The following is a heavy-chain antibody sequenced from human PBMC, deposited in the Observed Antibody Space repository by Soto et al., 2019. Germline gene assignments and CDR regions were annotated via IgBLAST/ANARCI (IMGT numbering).Heavy chain of an antibody. D-gene: IGHD2-2*01. J-gene: IGHJ6*02. V-gene: IGHV1-46*01. CDR3: ARAGIAYCSSTTCYLYYYVMDV. CDR1: GYSVTSYY. Sequence: ASVKVSCKASGYSVTSYYMHWVRQAPGQGLEWMGIINPNSGSTTYAQKFQGRVTMTRDTSTSTVYMELTSLTSGDTAVYYCARAGIAYCSSTTCYLYYYVMDVWGQGTTVTVSS. CDR2: INPNSGST.